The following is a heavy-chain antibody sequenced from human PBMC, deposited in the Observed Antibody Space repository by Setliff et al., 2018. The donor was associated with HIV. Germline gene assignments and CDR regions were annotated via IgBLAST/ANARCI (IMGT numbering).Heavy chain of an antibody. CDR3: TRDHTPPPNYDFWSGQIYLRNIFYYMDV. CDR2: INTNTGNP. V-gene: IGHV7-4-1*01. Sequence: ASVKVSCKASGYSLTSYSINWVRQAPGQGLEWMGYINTNTGNPTYAQGFTGRFVFSVDTPVSTAYLQIFSLKAEDTAVYYCTRDHTPPPNYDFWSGQIYLRNIFYYMDVWGTGSPVTVS. CDR1: GYSLTSYS. D-gene: IGHD3-3*01. J-gene: IGHJ6*03.